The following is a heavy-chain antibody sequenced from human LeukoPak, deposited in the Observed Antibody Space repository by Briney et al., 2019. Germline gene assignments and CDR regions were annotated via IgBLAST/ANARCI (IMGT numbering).Heavy chain of an antibody. V-gene: IGHV4-59*01. D-gene: IGHD1/OR15-1a*01. J-gene: IGHJ4*02. Sequence: PSETLSLTCTVSGVSISTYFWSWIRQPPGKGLEWIGYVYYTGITNYNPSLKSRVSISLDTSKNQFSLRLNSVTAAETAVYYCASQLGGTTFHWGQGTLVTVSS. CDR2: VYYTGIT. CDR1: GVSISTYF. CDR3: ASQLGGTTFH.